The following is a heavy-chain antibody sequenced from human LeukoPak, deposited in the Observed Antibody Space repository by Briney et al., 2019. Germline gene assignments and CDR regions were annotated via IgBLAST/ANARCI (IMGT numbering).Heavy chain of an antibody. CDR2: IIPIFGTA. Sequence: SVKVSCKASGGTFSSYAISWVRQAPGQGLEWMGGIIPIFGTANYAQKFQGRVTITADESTTTAYMQLSSLRSEDTAVYYCARRDVYSGYDYEDYWGQGTLVTVSS. CDR1: GGTFSSYA. V-gene: IGHV1-69*13. D-gene: IGHD5-12*01. J-gene: IGHJ4*02. CDR3: ARRDVYSGYDYEDY.